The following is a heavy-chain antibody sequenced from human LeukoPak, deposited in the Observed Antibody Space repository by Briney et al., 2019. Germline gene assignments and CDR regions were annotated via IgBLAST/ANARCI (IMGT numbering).Heavy chain of an antibody. Sequence: PGGSLRLSCAASGFTFSSYSMNWVRQAPGKGLEWVSYISSSSSTTYYADSVKGRFTISRDNSKNSLYLQMNSLRAEDTAVYYCASDFWSGPYYFDYWGQGTLVTVSS. CDR1: GFTFSSYS. D-gene: IGHD3-3*01. CDR2: ISSSSSTT. V-gene: IGHV3-48*01. J-gene: IGHJ4*02. CDR3: ASDFWSGPYYFDY.